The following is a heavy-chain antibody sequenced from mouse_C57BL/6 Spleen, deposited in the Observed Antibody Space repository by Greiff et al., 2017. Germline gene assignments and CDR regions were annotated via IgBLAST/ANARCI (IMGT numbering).Heavy chain of an antibody. Sequence: VQLKESGPELVKPGASVKISCKASGYSFTDYNMNWVKQSNGKSLEWIGVINPNYGTTSYNQKFKGKATLTVDQSSSTAYMQLNSLTSEDSAVYYWAREENYYGYFDVWGTGTTVTVSS. CDR3: AREENYYGYFDV. CDR2: INPNYGTT. J-gene: IGHJ1*03. CDR1: GYSFTDYN. V-gene: IGHV1-39*01.